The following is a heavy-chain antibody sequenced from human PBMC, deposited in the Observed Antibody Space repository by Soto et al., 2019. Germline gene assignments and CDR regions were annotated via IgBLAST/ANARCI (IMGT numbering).Heavy chain of an antibody. D-gene: IGHD1-26*01. V-gene: IGHV2-5*02. J-gene: IGHJ4*01. CDR2: IYWDDSK. CDR3: AHAYGGRSLY. Sequence: KESGPTLVKPTQTLTLTCTFSGFSLTTDRVGVGWIRQPPGEALEWLAVIYWDDSKTYRPSLESRLTITKDTSKNQVALTMTNMDSLDTATYYCAHAYGGRSLYWGHGTLVTVSS. CDR1: GFSLTTDRVG.